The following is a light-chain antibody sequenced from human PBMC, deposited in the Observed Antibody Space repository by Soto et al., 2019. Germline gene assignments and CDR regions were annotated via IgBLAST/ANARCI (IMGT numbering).Light chain of an antibody. Sequence: QSVLTQPPSVSAAPGQTVTISCSGSSSNIGNNYVSWYQQLPGTAPKLLIYENNKRPSGIPDRFSGSKSGTSATLGITGLQTGDEADYYCGTWDSSLSAEVFGGGTKVTVL. CDR1: SSNIGNNY. CDR3: GTWDSSLSAEV. CDR2: ENN. V-gene: IGLV1-51*02. J-gene: IGLJ2*01.